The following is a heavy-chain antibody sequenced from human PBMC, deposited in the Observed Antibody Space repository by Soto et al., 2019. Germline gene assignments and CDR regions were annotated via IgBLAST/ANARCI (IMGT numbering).Heavy chain of an antibody. D-gene: IGHD7-27*01. CDR3: ARGRYCLTGRCFPNWFDS. CDR1: GDSISNLDYF. V-gene: IGHV4-30-4*01. CDR2: IYKSATT. J-gene: IGHJ5*01. Sequence: SETLSLTCSVSGDSISNLDYFWAWIRQPPGQALEYIGYIYKSATTYYNPSFESRVAISVDTSKSQFFLNVTSVTAADTAVYFCARGRYCLTGRCFPNWFDSWGQGALVTVSS.